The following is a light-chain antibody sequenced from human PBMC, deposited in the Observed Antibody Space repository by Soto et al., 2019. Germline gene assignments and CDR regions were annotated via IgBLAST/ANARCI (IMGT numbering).Light chain of an antibody. V-gene: IGLV2-23*01. CDR2: EGS. Sequence: QSVLTQPPSASGSPGQSVTISCAGSRNDVGTYNLVSWYQQHSGKAPKLMIYEGSKRPSGVSYRFSGSKSGNTASLTISGLQAEDEADYYCCSYAGGSTRYVFGTGTKVTVL. CDR1: RNDVGTYNL. CDR3: CSYAGGSTRYV. J-gene: IGLJ1*01.